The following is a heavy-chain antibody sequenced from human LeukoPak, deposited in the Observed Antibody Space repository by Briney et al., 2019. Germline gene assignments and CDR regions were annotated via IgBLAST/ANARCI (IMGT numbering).Heavy chain of an antibody. CDR3: AAYYDSSGYDAFDI. CDR2: ISAYNGNT. D-gene: IGHD3-22*01. J-gene: IGHJ3*02. V-gene: IGHV1-18*01. CDR1: GYTFTSYG. Sequence: ASVKVSCKASGYTFTSYGISWVRQALGQGLEWMGWISAYNGNTNYAQKLQGRVTMTTDTSTSTAYMELRSLRSDDTAVYYCAAYYDSSGYDAFDIWGQGTMVTVSS.